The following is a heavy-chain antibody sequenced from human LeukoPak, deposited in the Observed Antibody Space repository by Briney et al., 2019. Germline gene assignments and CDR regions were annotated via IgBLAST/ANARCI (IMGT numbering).Heavy chain of an antibody. J-gene: IGHJ4*02. CDR1: GFTFSSYA. V-gene: IGHV3-23*01. CDR2: ISGSGGST. CDR3: ARQGSLGPFDY. Sequence: GGSLRLSCAASGFTFSSYAMSWVRQAPGKGLEWVSAISGSGGSTYYADSVKGRFTISRDNSKNTLYLQMNSLRAEDTALYYCARQGSLGPFDYWGQGTLVTVSS.